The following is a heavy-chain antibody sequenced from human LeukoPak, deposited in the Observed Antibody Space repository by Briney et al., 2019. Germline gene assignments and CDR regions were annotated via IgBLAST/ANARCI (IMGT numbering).Heavy chain of an antibody. V-gene: IGHV1-24*01. CDR2: FDPKDGDT. Sequence: ASVKVSCKVSGYTLTELSVHWVRQAPGKGLEWMGNFDPKDGDTIYAQKFQGRVTMTEDTSTDTAYMELSSLRSEDTAVYYCAAVKTYYYDTSGYYFPLNAFDIWGQGTMVTVSS. J-gene: IGHJ3*02. CDR1: GYTLTELS. D-gene: IGHD3-22*01. CDR3: AAVKTYYYDTSGYYFPLNAFDI.